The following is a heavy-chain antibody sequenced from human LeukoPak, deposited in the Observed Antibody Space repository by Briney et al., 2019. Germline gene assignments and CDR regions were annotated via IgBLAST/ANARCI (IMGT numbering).Heavy chain of an antibody. CDR2: IRYDGSNK. J-gene: IGHJ6*03. CDR1: GFTFSSYG. Sequence: SGGSLRLSCAASGFTFSSYGMHWVRQAPGKGLEWVAFIRYDGSNKYYADSVKGRFTISRDNSKNTLYLQMNSLRAEDTAVYYCAKDRTYDSGGYYYYYYYYMDVWGKGTTVTVSS. D-gene: IGHD3-22*01. CDR3: AKDRTYDSGGYYYYYYYYMDV. V-gene: IGHV3-30*02.